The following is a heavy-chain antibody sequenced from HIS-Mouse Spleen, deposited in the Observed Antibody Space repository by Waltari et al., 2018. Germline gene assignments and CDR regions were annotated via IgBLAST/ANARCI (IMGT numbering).Heavy chain of an antibody. CDR3: ARVTGSGSYY. CDR2: IDYSGST. J-gene: IGHJ4*02. CDR1: GGSISSSSYY. Sequence: QLQLQESGPGLVKPSETLSLTCTVSGGSISSSSYYWGWIRQPPGKGRGGFGGIDYSGSTYYNPSLKSRVTISVDTSKNQFSLKLSSVTAADTAVYYCARVTGSGSYYWGQGTLVTVSS. V-gene: IGHV4-39*07. D-gene: IGHD1-26*01.